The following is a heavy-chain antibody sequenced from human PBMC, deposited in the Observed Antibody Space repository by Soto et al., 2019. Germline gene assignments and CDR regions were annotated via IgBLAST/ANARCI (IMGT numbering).Heavy chain of an antibody. CDR2: VSHIGST. J-gene: IGHJ4*02. CDR3: SRIAVSGPLTGLDY. CDR1: GGSISNSSYL. V-gene: IGHV4-39*01. Sequence: QLQLQESGPGLVKPSETLSLTCTVSGGSISNSSYLWGWIRQPPGKGLQWIGSVSHIGSTNYNPSLKSRLTVSVGTSKTQSSLRLNSVTAADTAVYYCSRIAVSGPLTGLDYWGQGILVTVSS. D-gene: IGHD6-19*01.